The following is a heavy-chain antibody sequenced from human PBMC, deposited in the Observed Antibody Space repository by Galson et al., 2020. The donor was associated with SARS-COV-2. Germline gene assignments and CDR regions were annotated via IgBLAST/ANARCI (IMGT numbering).Heavy chain of an antibody. CDR1: GFTFSSYW. Sequence: GESLKISCAASGFTFSSYWMSWVRQAPGKGLEWVANIKQDGSEKYYVDSVKGRFTISRDNAKNSLYLQMNSLRAEDTAVYYCARAAWGVYYDFWSGSIGPHFTSSGHWGDWYFDLWGRGTLVTVSS. CDR2: IKQDGSEK. D-gene: IGHD3-3*01. V-gene: IGHV3-7*03. J-gene: IGHJ2*01. CDR3: ARAAWGVYYDFWSGSIGPHFTSSGHWGDWYFDL.